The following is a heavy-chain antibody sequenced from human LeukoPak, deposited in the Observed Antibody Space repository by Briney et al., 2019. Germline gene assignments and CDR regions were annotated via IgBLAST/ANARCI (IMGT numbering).Heavy chain of an antibody. J-gene: IGHJ4*02. Sequence: PGGSLRLSCAGSGFTFKSYAMSWVRQAPGKGLEWVSGISGSGGSTFYADSVKGRFTISRDNSKNTLYLEMNSLRAEDTALFYCAKSGDQVTVTKLDYWGQGTLVTVSS. CDR3: AKSGDQVTVTKLDY. V-gene: IGHV3-23*01. CDR1: GFTFKSYA. D-gene: IGHD4-17*01. CDR2: ISGSGGST.